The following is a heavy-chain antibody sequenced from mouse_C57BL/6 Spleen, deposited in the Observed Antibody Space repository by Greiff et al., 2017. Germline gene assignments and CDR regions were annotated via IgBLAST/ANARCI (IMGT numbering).Heavy chain of an antibody. J-gene: IGHJ1*03. CDR2: ISSGGSYT. CDR1: GFTFSSYG. V-gene: IGHV5-6*01. D-gene: IGHD1-1*01. Sequence: EVQLQESGGDLVKPGGSLKLSCAASGFTFSSYGMSWVRQTPDKRLEWVATISSGGSYTYYPDSVKGRFTISRDNAKNTLYLQMSSLKSEDTAMYYCARPYGSSHWYFDVWGTGTTVTVSS. CDR3: ARPYGSSHWYFDV.